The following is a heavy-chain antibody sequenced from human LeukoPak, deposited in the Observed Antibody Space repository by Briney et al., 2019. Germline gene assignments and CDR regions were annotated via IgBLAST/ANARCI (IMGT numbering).Heavy chain of an antibody. CDR2: ISWNSGSI. J-gene: IGHJ5*02. V-gene: IGHV3-9*01. D-gene: IGHD6-19*01. CDR3: AKGVDSSGWYSPYFDP. Sequence: GRSLRLSCAASGFTFDDYAMHWVRQAPGKGLEGVSGISWNSGSIGYADSVKGRFTTSRDNAKNSLYLQMNSLRAEDTALYYCAKGVDSSGWYSPYFDPLGQGTLVTVSS. CDR1: GFTFDDYA.